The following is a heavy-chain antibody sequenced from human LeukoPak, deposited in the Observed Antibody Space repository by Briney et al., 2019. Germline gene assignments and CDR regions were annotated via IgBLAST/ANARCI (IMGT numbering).Heavy chain of an antibody. V-gene: IGHV3-23*01. CDR2: ISASGSKT. J-gene: IGHJ4*02. Sequence: GGSLRLSCAASGFSFSRYAMSWVRQAPGKGLEYLSGISASGSKTQYADSVKGRFTISRDNSKNTLSLQMNSLMADDTAVYYCASGPVSDIGPLDYWGQGTLVIVSS. CDR3: ASGPVSDIGPLDY. CDR1: GFSFSRYA. D-gene: IGHD2-15*01.